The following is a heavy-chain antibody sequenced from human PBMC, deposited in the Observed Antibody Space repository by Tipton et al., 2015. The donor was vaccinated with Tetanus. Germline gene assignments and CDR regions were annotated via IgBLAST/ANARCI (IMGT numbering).Heavy chain of an antibody. J-gene: IGHJ4*02. V-gene: IGHV3-33*01. CDR1: GFIFSSYG. D-gene: IGHD2-15*01. Sequence: SLRLSCAASGFIFSSYGIHWVRQAPGKWLEWVAVSWYDGTDKYYADSVKGRFTISRDNSKNTLYLQMNSLRAEDTAVYYCAREADCSGGSCFSGDFDNWGQGTQVTVSS. CDR3: AREADCSGGSCFSGDFDN. CDR2: SWYDGTDK.